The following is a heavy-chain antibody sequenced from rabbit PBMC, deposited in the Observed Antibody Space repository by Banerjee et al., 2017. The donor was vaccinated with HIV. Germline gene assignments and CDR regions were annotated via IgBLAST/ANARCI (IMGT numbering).Heavy chain of an antibody. D-gene: IGHD1-1*01. CDR3: ASCGSGCWDYFNL. Sequence: QEQLEESGGGLVKPGGTLTLTCKASGIDFSRNYYLCWVRQAPGKGLEWIGCVYFGGSGSTWYADWVNGRFTISKTSSTTVTLQMTSLTAADTATYFCASCGSGCWDYFNLWGQGTLVTVS. CDR2: VYFGGSGST. V-gene: IGHV1S45*01. CDR1: GIDFSRNYY. J-gene: IGHJ4*01.